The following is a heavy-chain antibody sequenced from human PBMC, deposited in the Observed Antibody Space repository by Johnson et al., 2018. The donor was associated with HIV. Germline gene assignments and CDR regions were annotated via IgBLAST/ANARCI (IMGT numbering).Heavy chain of an antibody. V-gene: IGHV3-53*01. CDR3: ARDLRNSGWSNGFDV. D-gene: IGHD6-19*01. Sequence: VQLVESGGGLIQPGGSLRLSCAASEFTVSGGYMNGVRQAPGKGLEWVSVIYSGGSTYYADSVKGRFTISRDNSKNKLYLQMNSLRAEDTALYYCARDLRNSGWSNGFDVWGQGTMVTVSS. CDR2: IYSGGST. CDR1: EFTVSGGY. J-gene: IGHJ3*01.